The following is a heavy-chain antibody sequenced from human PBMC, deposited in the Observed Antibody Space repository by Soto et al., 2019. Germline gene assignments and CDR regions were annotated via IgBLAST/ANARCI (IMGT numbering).Heavy chain of an antibody. J-gene: IGHJ6*02. D-gene: IGHD2-2*01. CDR2: ISGTGGTT. V-gene: IGHV3-23*01. CDR3: AKDPFPIVVVPAANGMDV. Sequence: EVQLLESGGGLIQPGGSLRLSCAASGLTFSRYAMSWVRQAPGKGLEWVSGISGTGGTTYYADSVKGRFTISRDNSKRLLYLQMNSIRSDDTAVYYCAKDPFPIVVVPAANGMDVGGQGTTVTVSS. CDR1: GLTFSRYA.